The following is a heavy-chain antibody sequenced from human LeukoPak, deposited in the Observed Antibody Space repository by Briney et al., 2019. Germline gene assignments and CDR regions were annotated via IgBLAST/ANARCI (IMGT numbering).Heavy chain of an antibody. D-gene: IGHD4-17*01. Sequence: ASVKVSCKASGYTFTSYDINWVRQATGQGLEWMGWMKPNSGNTGYAQKFQGRVTMTRNTSISTAYMELSSLRSEDTAVYYCARGRTRARGTTVTTVWFDPWGQGTLVTVSS. CDR1: GYTFTSYD. V-gene: IGHV1-8*01. CDR2: MKPNSGNT. CDR3: ARGRTRARGTTVTTVWFDP. J-gene: IGHJ5*02.